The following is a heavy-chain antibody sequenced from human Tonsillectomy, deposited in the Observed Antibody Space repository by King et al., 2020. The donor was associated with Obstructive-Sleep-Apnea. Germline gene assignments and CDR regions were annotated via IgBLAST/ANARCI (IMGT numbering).Heavy chain of an antibody. V-gene: IGHV4-31*03. CDR3: ASMGPAGGYAGGYYGMDV. Sequence: VQLQESGPGLVKPSQTLSLTCTVSGGSISSGVYYWSWIRQHPGKGLEWIGYIYYSGSTYSNTSLKSRVTISVDTSKNQFSLKLSSVTAADTAVYYCASMGPAGGYAGGYYGMDVWGQGTTVTVSS. D-gene: IGHD5-12*01. J-gene: IGHJ6*02. CDR2: IYYSGST. CDR1: GGSISSGVYY.